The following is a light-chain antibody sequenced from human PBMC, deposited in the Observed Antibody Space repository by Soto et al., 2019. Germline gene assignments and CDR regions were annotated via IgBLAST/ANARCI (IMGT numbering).Light chain of an antibody. V-gene: IGKV3-15*01. CDR2: GAS. CDR3: QQYINWT. CDR1: QNIRSD. J-gene: IGKJ1*01. Sequence: DIVMTQSPATVSVSPGERATLSCRASQNIRSDLAWYQQTPGQAPRLLMYGASIRATGLPARFSGSGSGTDFPLTISRLQDEDLAIYYCQQYINWTFGQGTKMEI.